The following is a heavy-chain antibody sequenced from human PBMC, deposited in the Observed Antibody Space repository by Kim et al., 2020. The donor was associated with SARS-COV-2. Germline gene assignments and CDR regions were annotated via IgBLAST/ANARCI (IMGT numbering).Heavy chain of an antibody. D-gene: IGHD4-17*01. V-gene: IGHV4-39*07. Sequence: YNPSLKSRVTISVDTSKNQFSLRLSSVTAADTAVYYCASIPFPTGDRTDYWGQGTLVTVSS. CDR3: ASIPFPTGDRTDY. J-gene: IGHJ4*02.